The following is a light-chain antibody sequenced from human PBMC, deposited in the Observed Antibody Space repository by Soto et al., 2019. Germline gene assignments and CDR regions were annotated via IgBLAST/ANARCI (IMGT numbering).Light chain of an antibody. CDR1: GNDVGAYNY. Sequence: QLVLTQPRSVSGSPGQSVTISCTGTGNDVGAYNYVSWYQQHPGKAPKLIIYDVTKRPSGVPDRFSGSKSGNTASLTISGLQAEDEADYYCCSYAGSYSYVFETGTKLTVL. V-gene: IGLV2-11*01. CDR2: DVT. J-gene: IGLJ1*01. CDR3: CSYAGSYSYV.